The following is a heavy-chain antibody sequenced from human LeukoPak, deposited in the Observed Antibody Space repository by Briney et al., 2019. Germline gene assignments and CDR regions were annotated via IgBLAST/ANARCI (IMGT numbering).Heavy chain of an antibody. V-gene: IGHV4-34*01. Sequence: PSGTLSLTCAVYGGSFSGYYWSWIRQPPGKGLEWIGEINHSGSTNYNPSLKSRVTISVDTSKNQFSLKLSSVTAADTAVYYCASRDTAMANRNWGQGTLVTVSS. D-gene: IGHD5-18*01. J-gene: IGHJ4*02. CDR2: INHSGST. CDR3: ASRDTAMANRN. CDR1: GGSFSGYY.